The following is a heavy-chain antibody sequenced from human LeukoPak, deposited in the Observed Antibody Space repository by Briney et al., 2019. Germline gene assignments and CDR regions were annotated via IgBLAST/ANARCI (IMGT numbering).Heavy chain of an antibody. D-gene: IGHD3-22*01. CDR2: IIPIFGTA. CDR1: GGTFSSYA. J-gene: IGHJ3*02. Sequence: SVKVSCKASGGTFSSYAISWVRQAPGQGLEWVGGIIPIFGTANYAQKFQGRVTITTDESTSTAYMELSSLRSEDTAVYYCARGVDYYDSSDDAFDIWGQGTMVTVSS. V-gene: IGHV1-69*05. CDR3: ARGVDYYDSSDDAFDI.